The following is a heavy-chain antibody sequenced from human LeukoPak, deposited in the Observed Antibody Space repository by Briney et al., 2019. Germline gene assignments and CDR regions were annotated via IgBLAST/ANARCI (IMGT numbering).Heavy chain of an antibody. CDR3: ARQRDYNFPFDY. CDR2: IYYSGST. V-gene: IGHV4-39*01. D-gene: IGHD4-11*01. J-gene: IGHJ4*02. Sequence: SETLSLTCTVSGGSISNSNYYWGWIRQPTGKGLEWIGSIYYSGSTYYNPSLKSRVTISVDTSKNQFSLKLSSVTAADTAVYYCARQRDYNFPFDYWGQGSLVTVSS. CDR1: GGSISNSNYY.